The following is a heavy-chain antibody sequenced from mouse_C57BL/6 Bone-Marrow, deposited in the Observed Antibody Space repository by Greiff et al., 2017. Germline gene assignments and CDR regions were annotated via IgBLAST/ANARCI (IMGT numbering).Heavy chain of an antibody. CDR3: ARQDGNYRFAY. CDR1: GFTFSDYG. J-gene: IGHJ3*01. CDR2: ISSGSSTI. D-gene: IGHD2-1*01. V-gene: IGHV5-17*01. Sequence: EVHLVESGGGLVKPGGSLKLSCAASGFTFSDYGMHWVRQAPEKGLEWVAYISSGSSTIYYADTVKGRFIISRDNAKNTLFLQMTSLRSEDTAMYYCARQDGNYRFAYWGQGTLVTVSA.